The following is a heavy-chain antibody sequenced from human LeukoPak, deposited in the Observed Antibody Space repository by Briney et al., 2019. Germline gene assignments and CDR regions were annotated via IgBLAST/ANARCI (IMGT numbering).Heavy chain of an antibody. CDR2: ISGDSTYI. Sequence: GGSLRLSCAASGFTFASYSMNWVRQAPGKGLDWVSSISGDSTYIYNAGSVKGRFTISRDNAQASLYLQMISLRADDTAVYYCARVSGRLERQSDLDYWGQGTLVIVSS. CDR1: GFTFASYS. CDR3: ARVSGRLERQSDLDY. V-gene: IGHV3-21*01. J-gene: IGHJ4*02. D-gene: IGHD1-1*01.